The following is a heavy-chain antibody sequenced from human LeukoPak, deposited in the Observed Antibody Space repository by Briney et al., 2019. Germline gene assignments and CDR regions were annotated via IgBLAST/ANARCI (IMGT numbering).Heavy chain of an antibody. CDR2: IFHTEHT. J-gene: IGHJ4*02. V-gene: IGHV4-30-2*01. Sequence: SQTLSLTCAVSGGSISGGDFPWSWIRQPPGKGLEWIGYIFHTEHTSYNPSLKSRVTISVDMSKNQLSLRLTSVTAADTAVYYCARGFYGAGSHFDYWGQGTLVAVCS. CDR3: ARGFYGAGSHFDY. D-gene: IGHD3-10*01. CDR1: GGSISGGDFP.